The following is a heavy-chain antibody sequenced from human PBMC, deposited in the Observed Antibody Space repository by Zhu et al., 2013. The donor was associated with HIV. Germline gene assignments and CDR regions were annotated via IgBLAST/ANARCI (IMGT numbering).Heavy chain of an antibody. CDR3: ASIRNGYYYDSSGYSTLYYFDY. D-gene: IGHD3-22*01. J-gene: IGHJ4*02. Sequence: QVQLQESGPGLVKPSETLSLTCTVSGGSISSYYWSWIRQPPGKGLEWIGYIYYSGSTNYNPSLKSRVTISVDTSKNQFSLKLSSVTAADTAVYYCASIRNGYYYDSSGYSTLYYFDYWGQGTLVTVSS. CDR1: GGSISSYY. CDR2: IYYSGST. V-gene: IGHV4-59*01.